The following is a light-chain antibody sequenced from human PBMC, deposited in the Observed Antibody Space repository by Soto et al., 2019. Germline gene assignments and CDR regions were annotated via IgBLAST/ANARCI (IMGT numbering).Light chain of an antibody. CDR1: QSVSSY. Sequence: EIVLTQSPATLSLSPGERATLSCRARQSVSSYLAGYQQKSGQAPRLLIYAASNRAPGIPARFRGSGSGTACPPTISSLRTQDFADYYCQKRSNRPSIFVPRTKVEI. CDR3: QKRSNRPSI. CDR2: AAS. V-gene: IGKV3-11*01. J-gene: IGKJ1*01.